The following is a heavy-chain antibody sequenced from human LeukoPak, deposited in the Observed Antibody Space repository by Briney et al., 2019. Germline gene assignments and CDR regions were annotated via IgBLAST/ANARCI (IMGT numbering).Heavy chain of an antibody. CDR3: ARDRRAAYLDC. CDR1: GFTFRSHG. V-gene: IGHV3-33*01. J-gene: IGHJ4*02. CDR2: IWYDGSNK. Sequence: GGSLRLSCAASGFTFRSHGMHWVRQAPGKGLEWVAVIWYDGSNKYYADSVKGRFTISRDNSKNTLYLQMNSLRAEDTAVYYCARDRRAAYLDCWGQGTLVTVSS. D-gene: IGHD6-13*01.